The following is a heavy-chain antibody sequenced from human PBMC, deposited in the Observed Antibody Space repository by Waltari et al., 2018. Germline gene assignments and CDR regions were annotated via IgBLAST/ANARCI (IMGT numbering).Heavy chain of an antibody. J-gene: IGHJ4*02. CDR3: VRHARTTSGGKHFDH. Sequence: QLQLQESGPGLVKASETLSITCTVSGDSISSSSYYWGWVRKPPGKGLEWIGNMYYSGSTYYNPSLKSRVTISGDTSKSQFSLKLSSVTAADTSMYYCVRHARTTSGGKHFDHWGQGMLVTVSP. CDR1: GDSISSSSYY. V-gene: IGHV4-39*01. D-gene: IGHD2-15*01. CDR2: MYYSGST.